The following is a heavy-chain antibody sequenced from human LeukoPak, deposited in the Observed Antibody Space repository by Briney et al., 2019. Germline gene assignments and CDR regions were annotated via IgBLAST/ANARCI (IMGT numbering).Heavy chain of an antibody. CDR3: AKGGIAVAGTWFDP. V-gene: IGHV3-9*03. CDR1: GFTFDDYA. D-gene: IGHD6-19*01. J-gene: IGHJ5*02. Sequence: GGSLRLSSAASGFTFDDYAMHWVRQAPGKGLEWVSGISWNGGNIGYADSVKGRFIISRDNARNSLYLQMNSLRAEDMALYYCAKGGIAVAGTWFDPWGQGTLVTVSS. CDR2: ISWNGGNI.